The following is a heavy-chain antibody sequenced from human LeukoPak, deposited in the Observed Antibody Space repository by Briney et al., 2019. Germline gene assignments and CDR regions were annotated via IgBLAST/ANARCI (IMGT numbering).Heavy chain of an antibody. CDR1: GFTLSSYA. Sequence: GGSLRLSCTASGFTLSSYAMSWVRQAPGKGLEWVSLISGNAGSTYYADSVKGRFTISRDITKNTLYLQMNSLRAEDTAVYYCAKWELYSGFYYIDYWGQGTLATVSS. J-gene: IGHJ4*02. V-gene: IGHV3-23*01. CDR2: ISGNAGST. CDR3: AKWELYSGFYYIDY. D-gene: IGHD1-26*01.